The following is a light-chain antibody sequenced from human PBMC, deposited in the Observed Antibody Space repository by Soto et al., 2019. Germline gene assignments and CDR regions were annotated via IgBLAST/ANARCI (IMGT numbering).Light chain of an antibody. CDR2: RAS. V-gene: IGKV3-20*01. CDR1: QSISSTF. Sequence: DIVLTQSPGTLSLSPGQRATLSCRASQSISSTFLAWYQQKPGQAPRLLIYRASSRATGIPDRFSGSGSGTDFTLTISRLEPEDFAVYYCQQYGSSQTFGQGTKVDIK. J-gene: IGKJ1*01. CDR3: QQYGSSQT.